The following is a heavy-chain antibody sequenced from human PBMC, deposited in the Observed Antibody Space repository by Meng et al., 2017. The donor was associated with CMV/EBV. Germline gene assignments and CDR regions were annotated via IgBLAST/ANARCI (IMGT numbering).Heavy chain of an antibody. CDR2: IIPIFGTA. CDR1: GGTFSSYA. CDR3: ASSIAARPRPFDY. D-gene: IGHD6-6*01. Sequence: KASGGTFSSYAISWVRQAPGQGLEWMGGIIPIFGTANYAQKFQGRVTITTDESTSTAYMELSSLRSEDTAVYYCASSIAARPRPFDYWGQGTLVTVSS. J-gene: IGHJ4*02. V-gene: IGHV1-69*05.